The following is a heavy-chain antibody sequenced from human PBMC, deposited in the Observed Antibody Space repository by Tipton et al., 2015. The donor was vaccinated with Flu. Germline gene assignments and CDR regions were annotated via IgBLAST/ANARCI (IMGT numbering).Heavy chain of an antibody. Sequence: TLSLTCTVSGGSISSYYWSWIRQPPGKGLEWIGYIYYSGSTNYNPSLKSRVTISVDTSKNQFSLKLSSVTAADTAVYYCAVPFGNPGAFDIWGQGTMVTVSS. CDR2: IYYSGST. CDR3: AVPFGNPGAFDI. D-gene: IGHD2-2*01. J-gene: IGHJ3*02. CDR1: GGSISSYY. V-gene: IGHV4-59*01.